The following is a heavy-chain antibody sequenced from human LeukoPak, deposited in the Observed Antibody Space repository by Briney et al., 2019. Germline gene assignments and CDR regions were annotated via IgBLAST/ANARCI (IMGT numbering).Heavy chain of an antibody. CDR3: ARELHHYYYYYMDV. V-gene: IGHV4-39*07. CDR2: IYYSGST. J-gene: IGHJ6*03. D-gene: IGHD4-11*01. CDR1: GGSISSSSYY. Sequence: SETLSLTCTVSGGSISSSSYYWGWIRQPPGKGLEWIGSIYYSGSTYYNPSLKSRVTISVDTSKNQFSLKLSSVTAADTAVYYCARELHHYYYYYMDVWGKGTTVTVSS.